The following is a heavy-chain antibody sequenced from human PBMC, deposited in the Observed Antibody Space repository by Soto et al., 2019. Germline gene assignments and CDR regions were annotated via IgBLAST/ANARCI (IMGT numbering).Heavy chain of an antibody. D-gene: IGHD2-2*01. CDR3: AKDMVEVVPATYYYYYMDV. Sequence: EVQLVESGGGLVQPGRSLRLSCAASGFTFDDYAMHWVRQAPGKGLEWVSGISWNSGSIGYADSVKGRFTISRDNAKNSLYLQMNSLRAEDTALYYCAKDMVEVVPATYYYYYMDVWGKGTTVTVSS. V-gene: IGHV3-9*01. CDR1: GFTFDDYA. J-gene: IGHJ6*03. CDR2: ISWNSGSI.